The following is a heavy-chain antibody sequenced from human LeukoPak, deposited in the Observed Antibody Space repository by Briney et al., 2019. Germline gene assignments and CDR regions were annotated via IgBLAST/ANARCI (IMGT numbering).Heavy chain of an antibody. J-gene: IGHJ4*02. CDR3: ARGSADGYYFDY. D-gene: IGHD6-25*01. V-gene: IGHV1-24*01. Sequence: GASVKVSCKVSGYTLTELSMHWVRQAPGKGLEWMGGFDPEDGETIYAQKFQGRVTMTRDTSISTAYMELSRLRSDDTAVYYCARGSADGYYFDYWGQGTLVTVSS. CDR2: FDPEDGET. CDR1: GYTLTELS.